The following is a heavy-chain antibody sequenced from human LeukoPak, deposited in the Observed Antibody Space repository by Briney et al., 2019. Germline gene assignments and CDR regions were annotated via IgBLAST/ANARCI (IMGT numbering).Heavy chain of an antibody. D-gene: IGHD6-6*01. CDR3: ARYSSSSGGAAYYLDY. V-gene: IGHV3-74*01. Sequence: GGSLRLSCTASGFTLRNYWMHWVRQVPGKRLVWVSRISGDGSVTNYADSVQGRFTISRDNAKNILYLQINSLRSEDAAVYYCARYSSSSGGAAYYLDYWGHGTLVTVSS. CDR2: ISGDGSVT. J-gene: IGHJ4*01. CDR1: GFTLRNYW.